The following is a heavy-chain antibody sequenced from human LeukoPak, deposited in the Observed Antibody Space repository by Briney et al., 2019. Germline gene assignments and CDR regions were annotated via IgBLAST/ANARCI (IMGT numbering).Heavy chain of an antibody. CDR1: GGTFSSYA. J-gene: IGHJ4*02. Sequence: SVKVSCKSSGGTFSSYAISWVRQAPGQGLEWMGGIITIFGKTNYAQKVKGRFTITADETTSTVYMELSSLRSEDTAVYYCAREGGSSYNLEPCDYWGQGTLVTVSS. D-gene: IGHD5-24*01. V-gene: IGHV1-69*13. CDR3: AREGGSSYNLEPCDY. CDR2: IITIFGKT.